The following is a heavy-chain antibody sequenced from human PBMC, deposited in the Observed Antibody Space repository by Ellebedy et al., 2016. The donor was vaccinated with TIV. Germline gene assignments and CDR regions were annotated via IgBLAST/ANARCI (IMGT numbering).Heavy chain of an antibody. J-gene: IGHJ2*01. D-gene: IGHD2-15*01. V-gene: IGHV1-2*02. CDR2: INPNSGGT. Sequence: ASVKVSXXASGYTFTGYYMHWVRQAPGQGLEWMGWINPNSGGTNYAQKFQGRVTMTRDTSISTAYMELSRLRSEDTAVYYCARGRNGLPAPFWYFDLWGRGTLVTVSS. CDR3: ARGRNGLPAPFWYFDL. CDR1: GYTFTGYY.